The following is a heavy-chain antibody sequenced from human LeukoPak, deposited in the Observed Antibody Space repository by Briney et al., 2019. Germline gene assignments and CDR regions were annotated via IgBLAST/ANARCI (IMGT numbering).Heavy chain of an antibody. V-gene: IGHV3-23*01. CDR1: GFTSGLTFGNYA. Sequence: PGGSLRLSCGASGFTSGLTFGNYAMSWVRQAPGKGLEWVATIGGVGGDTYYADSVKGRFTISRDNSKNPLNLQMNSLRAEDTAVYYCAKDDIPANGLYDAFDIWGQGTKVTVSA. CDR3: AKDDIPANGLYDAFDI. CDR2: IGGVGGDT. D-gene: IGHD3/OR15-3a*01. J-gene: IGHJ3*02.